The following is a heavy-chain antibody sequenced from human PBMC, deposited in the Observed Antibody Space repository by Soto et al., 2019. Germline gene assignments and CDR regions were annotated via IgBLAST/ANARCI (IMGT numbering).Heavy chain of an antibody. D-gene: IGHD6-6*01. Sequence: PGESLKISCKGSGYNFTNYWIGWVRQMPGKGLEWMGVIYPGDSNTRYRPSFQGQVTISAAKSISTAYLQWNSLKASDTAMYYCARRATSSMALMAVWGQRSKVTVSS. V-gene: IGHV5-51*01. J-gene: IGHJ6*02. CDR1: GYNFTNYW. CDR3: ARRATSSMALMAV. CDR2: IYPGDSNT.